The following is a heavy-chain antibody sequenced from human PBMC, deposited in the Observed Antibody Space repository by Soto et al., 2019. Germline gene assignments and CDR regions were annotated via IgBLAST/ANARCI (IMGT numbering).Heavy chain of an antibody. CDR1: GGSFSGYY. CDR2: INHSGST. J-gene: IGHJ3*02. Sequence: SETLSLTCAVYGGSFSGYYWSWIRQPPGKGLEWIGEINHSGSTNYNPSLKSRVTISVDTSKNQFSLKLSSVTAADTAVYYCELMTTVTSDAFDIWGQGTMVTVSS. CDR3: ELMTTVTSDAFDI. D-gene: IGHD4-17*01. V-gene: IGHV4-34*01.